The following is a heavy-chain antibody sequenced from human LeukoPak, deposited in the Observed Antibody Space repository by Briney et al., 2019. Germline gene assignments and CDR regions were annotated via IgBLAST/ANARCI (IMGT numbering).Heavy chain of an antibody. Sequence: PGGSLTVSCAASGFTFSSYWMHWVRQPPGKGLVWVSRINSDGSSTSYADSVKGRFTISRDNAKNTLYLQMSSLRAEDTAVYYCARDYGDGYNRFDNWGQGTLVTVSS. V-gene: IGHV3-74*01. J-gene: IGHJ4*02. CDR2: INSDGSST. D-gene: IGHD5-24*01. CDR1: GFTFSSYW. CDR3: ARDYGDGYNRFDN.